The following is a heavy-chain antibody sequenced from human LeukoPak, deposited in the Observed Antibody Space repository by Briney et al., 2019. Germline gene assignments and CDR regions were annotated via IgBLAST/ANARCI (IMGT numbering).Heavy chain of an antibody. CDR2: ISSSGGNT. CDR1: GFTFSTYA. D-gene: IGHD6-19*01. Sequence: GSLRLSCAASGFTFSTYAMSWVRQAPGKGLEWVSAISSSGGNTIYADSVKGRFTISRDNSKNTLYLQMNSLRAEDTAVYYCARDQAYSSGWYGGAFDIWGQGTMVTVSS. J-gene: IGHJ3*02. V-gene: IGHV3-23*01. CDR3: ARDQAYSSGWYGGAFDI.